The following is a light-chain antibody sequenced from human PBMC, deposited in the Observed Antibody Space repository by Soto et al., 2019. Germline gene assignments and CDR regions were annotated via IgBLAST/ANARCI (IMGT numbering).Light chain of an antibody. J-gene: IGLJ3*02. V-gene: IGLV1-40*01. CDR1: SSNIGAGYD. Sequence: QSVLTQPPSVSGAPGQRVTISCTGSSSNIGAGYDVHWYQQLPGTAPKLLIYGNSNRPSGVPDRSSGSKSGTSASLAITWIEAEDEADYYCQSYDSSLSGWVFGGGTKVTVL. CDR3: QSYDSSLSGWV. CDR2: GNS.